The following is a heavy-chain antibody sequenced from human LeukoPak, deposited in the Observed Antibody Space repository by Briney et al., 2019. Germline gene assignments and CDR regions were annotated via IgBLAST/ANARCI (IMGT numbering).Heavy chain of an antibody. CDR3: ARVNSYGNYNYYYDMDV. CDR2: ISSDGSST. Sequence: GGSLRLSCAASGFTISSSWMHWVRQTPGKGPVWVSRISSDGSSTNYADSVKGRFSISRDNAKNTLYLQMNSLRAEDAAVNYCARVNSYGNYNYYYDMDVWGQGTTVTVSS. V-gene: IGHV3-74*01. J-gene: IGHJ6*02. CDR1: GFTISSSW. D-gene: IGHD5-18*01.